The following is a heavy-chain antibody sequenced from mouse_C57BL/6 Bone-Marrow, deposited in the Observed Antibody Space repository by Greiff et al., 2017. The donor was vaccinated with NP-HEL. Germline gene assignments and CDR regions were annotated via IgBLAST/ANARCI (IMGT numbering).Heavy chain of an antibody. CDR3: AFITTVVATPYWYFDV. V-gene: IGHV14-2*01. D-gene: IGHD1-1*01. CDR2: IDPEDGET. J-gene: IGHJ1*03. Sequence: VQLQQSGAELVKPGASVKLSCTASGFNIKDYYMHWVKQRTEQGLEWIGRIDPEDGETKYAPKFQGKATITADTSSNTPYLQLSSLTSDPTAVYYCAFITTVVATPYWYFDVWGTGTTVTVSS. CDR1: GFNIKDYY.